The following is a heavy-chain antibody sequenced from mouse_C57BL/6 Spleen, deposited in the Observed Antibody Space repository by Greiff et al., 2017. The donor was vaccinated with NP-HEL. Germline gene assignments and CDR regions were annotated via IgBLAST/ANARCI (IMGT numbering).Heavy chain of an antibody. D-gene: IGHD2-5*01. J-gene: IGHJ4*01. CDR1: GYSITSGYY. CDR3: ARDYSNYAMDY. Sequence: DVQLQESGPGLVKPSQSLSLTCSVTGYSITSGYYWNWIRQFPGNKLEWMGYISYDGSNNYNPSLKNRISITRDTSKNQFFLKLNSVTTEDTATYYCARDYSNYAMDYWGQGTSVTVSS. V-gene: IGHV3-6*01. CDR2: ISYDGSN.